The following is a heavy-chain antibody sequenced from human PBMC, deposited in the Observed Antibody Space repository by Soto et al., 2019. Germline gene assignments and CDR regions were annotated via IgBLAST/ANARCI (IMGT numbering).Heavy chain of an antibody. D-gene: IGHD1-7*01. CDR1: GFTVSSNY. Sequence: PGGSLRLSCAASGFTVSSNYMSWVRQAPGKGLEWVSVIYSGGSTYYADSVKGRFTISTHNSKNTLYLQMNSLRAEDTAVYYCARDSRIRTTKNDAFDIWGQGTMVTVSS. CDR2: IYSGGST. J-gene: IGHJ3*02. CDR3: ARDSRIRTTKNDAFDI. V-gene: IGHV3-53*04.